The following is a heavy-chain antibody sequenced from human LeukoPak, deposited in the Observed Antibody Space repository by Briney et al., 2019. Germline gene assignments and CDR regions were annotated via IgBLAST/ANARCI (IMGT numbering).Heavy chain of an antibody. CDR1: GFTFSSYA. J-gene: IGHJ6*02. CDR2: ISGSGDNT. D-gene: IGHD6-19*01. CDR3: ARDAPIAVAGDPYYYYGMDV. Sequence: PGGSLRLSCAASGFTFSSYAMSWVRQAPGKGLEWVSGISGSGDNTYYADSVKGRFTISRDNSKNTLYVQVNSLGTEDTAAYYCARDAPIAVAGDPYYYYGMDVWGQGTTVTVSS. V-gene: IGHV3-23*01.